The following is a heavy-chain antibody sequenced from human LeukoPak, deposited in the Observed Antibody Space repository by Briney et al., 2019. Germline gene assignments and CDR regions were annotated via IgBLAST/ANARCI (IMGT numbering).Heavy chain of an antibody. J-gene: IGHJ4*02. CDR2: IQYDGSNK. CDR1: GFTFSSYG. CDR3: AKGYSTAGDY. V-gene: IGHV3-30*02. D-gene: IGHD2-15*01. Sequence: GGSLRLSCAASGFTFSSYGMHWVRQAPGKGLEWVAFIQYDGSNKYYADSVKGRFTISRDNSKSTLYLQMNSLRAEDTAVYYCAKGYSTAGDYWGQGTLVTVSS.